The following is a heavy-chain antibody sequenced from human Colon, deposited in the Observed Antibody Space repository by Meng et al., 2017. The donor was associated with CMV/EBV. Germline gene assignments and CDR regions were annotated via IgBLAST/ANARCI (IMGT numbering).Heavy chain of an antibody. CDR2: ISCGGSTI. J-gene: IGHJ4*02. V-gene: IGHV3-48*03. Sequence: GGSLRLSCAASGFTFSSYEMNWVRQAPGKGLEWVSYISCGGSTIYYADSVKGRFTISRDNAKNSLYLQMSSLRAEDTAVYYCVRDWSSSNSCYLDYGGQGTLVTVSS. D-gene: IGHD2-2*01. CDR1: GFTFSSYE. CDR3: VRDWSSSNSCYLDY.